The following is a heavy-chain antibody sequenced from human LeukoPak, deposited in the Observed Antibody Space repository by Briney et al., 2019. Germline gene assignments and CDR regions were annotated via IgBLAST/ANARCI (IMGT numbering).Heavy chain of an antibody. CDR2: IWYDGSNK. V-gene: IGHV3-33*06. Sequence: GGSLRLSCAASGLTFSSYGMHWVRQAPGKGLEWVAVIWYDGSNKYYADSVKGRFTISRDDSKNTLYLQMNSLRAEDTAVYYCAKDINYDSSGYFIDYWGQGTLVTVSS. CDR3: AKDINYDSSGYFIDY. J-gene: IGHJ4*02. D-gene: IGHD3-22*01. CDR1: GLTFSSYG.